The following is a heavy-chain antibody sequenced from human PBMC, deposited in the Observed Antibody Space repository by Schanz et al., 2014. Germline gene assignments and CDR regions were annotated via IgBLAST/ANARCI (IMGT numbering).Heavy chain of an antibody. CDR3: ARAISSGYASGSYHFDS. Sequence: QVQLVQSGSELKKPGASVKVSCKASGYTFAMYDMNWVRQAPGQGLEWMGWINTNTANPTYAQGFTGRFVFSLDTSVTTAYLQIHSLKADDTAVYYCARAISSGYASGSYHFDSWGQGTLVTVSS. CDR1: GYTFAMYD. D-gene: IGHD6-19*01. J-gene: IGHJ4*02. V-gene: IGHV7-4-1*01. CDR2: INTNTANP.